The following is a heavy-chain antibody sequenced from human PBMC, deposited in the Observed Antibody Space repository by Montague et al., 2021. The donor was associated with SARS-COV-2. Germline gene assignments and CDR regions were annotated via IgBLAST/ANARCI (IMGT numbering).Heavy chain of an antibody. V-gene: IGHV6-1*01. Sequence: CAISGDSVSSNSAAWNWIRQSPSRGLEWLGRTYYRSKWHNDYAVSVKSRITINPATSKNQFSLQLKSVTPEDTAVYYRARGWVATIPHMDNWGQGSLVIVSS. J-gene: IGHJ4*02. CDR3: ARGWVATIPHMDN. CDR1: GDSVSSNSAA. CDR2: TYYRSKWHN. D-gene: IGHD5-12*01.